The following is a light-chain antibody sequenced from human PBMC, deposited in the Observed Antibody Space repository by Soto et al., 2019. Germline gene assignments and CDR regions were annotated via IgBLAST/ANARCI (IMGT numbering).Light chain of an antibody. CDR2: GAS. Sequence: EIVLTQSTGTLSFSPGERVTLSFISSQSVSSNYLAWYQQKRGQAPRLLIYGASSRATDIPDRFSGSGSGTDFTLTISRLDPEDFAVYYCQQYGSSPLTFGGGTKVDVK. V-gene: IGKV3-20*01. CDR3: QQYGSSPLT. CDR1: QSVSSNY. J-gene: IGKJ4*01.